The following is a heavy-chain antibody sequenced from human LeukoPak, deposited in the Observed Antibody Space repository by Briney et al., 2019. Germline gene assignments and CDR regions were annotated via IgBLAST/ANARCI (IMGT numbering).Heavy chain of an antibody. CDR3: GRALDSRGTAMVFGY. CDR1: GFTFSSYA. CDR2: ISYDGSNK. D-gene: IGHD5-18*01. V-gene: IGHV3-30-3*01. Sequence: PGRSLRLSCAASGFTFSSYAMHWVRQAPGKGLEWVAVISYDGSNKYYADSVKGRFTISRDNSKNTLYLQMNSLRAEDTAVYYCGRALDSRGTAMVFGYGGQETLVTVSS. J-gene: IGHJ4*02.